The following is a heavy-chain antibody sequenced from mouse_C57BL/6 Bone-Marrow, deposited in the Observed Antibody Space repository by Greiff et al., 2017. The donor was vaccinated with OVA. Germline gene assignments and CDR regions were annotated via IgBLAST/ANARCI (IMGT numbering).Heavy chain of an antibody. CDR2: IDPSDSYT. CDR1: GYTFTSYW. V-gene: IGHV1-69*01. D-gene: IGHD1-1*01. CDR3: ARRLITTVEEGYFDV. J-gene: IGHJ1*03. Sequence: QVQLKQPGAELVMPGASVKLSCKASGYTFTSYWMHWVKQRPGQGLEWIGEIDPSDSYTNYNQKFKGKSTLTVDKSSSTAYMQLSSLTSEDSAVYYCARRLITTVEEGYFDVWGTGTTVTVSS.